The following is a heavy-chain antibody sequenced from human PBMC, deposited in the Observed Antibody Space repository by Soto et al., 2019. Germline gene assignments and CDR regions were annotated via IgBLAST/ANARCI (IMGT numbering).Heavy chain of an antibody. CDR1: GFTFSIYG. Sequence: EVQLLESGGGLVQPGGSLRLSCAASGFTFSIYGMTWVRQAPGKGLEWVSAISGSGASTYYADSVKGRFTISRDNPKNTLYLQMTSLRAEDTAIYYCAILGSGSAYWGQGTLVTVSS. CDR2: ISGSGAST. J-gene: IGHJ4*02. V-gene: IGHV3-23*01. CDR3: AILGSGSAY. D-gene: IGHD3-10*01.